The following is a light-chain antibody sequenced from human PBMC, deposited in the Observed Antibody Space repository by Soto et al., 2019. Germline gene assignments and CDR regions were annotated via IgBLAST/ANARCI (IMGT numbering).Light chain of an antibody. CDR2: VAS. J-gene: IGKJ5*01. CDR1: QSVSSNF. V-gene: IGKV3-20*01. CDR3: QQYASSPIT. Sequence: EIVLTQSPGTLSLSPGGRATLSCRASQSVSSNFLAWYQQKSGQAPRLIIYVASSRATGIPGRFSGSGSGTDFTLTISRLEPEDFAVYYRQQYASSPITFGQGTRLEIK.